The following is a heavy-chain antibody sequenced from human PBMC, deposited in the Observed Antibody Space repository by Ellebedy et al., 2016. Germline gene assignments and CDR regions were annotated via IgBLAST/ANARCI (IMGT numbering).Heavy chain of an antibody. D-gene: IGHD5-12*01. CDR3: AKDFIPWGDSGYQDY. Sequence: GESLKISXAASGFTFSSYAMSWVRQAPGKGLEWVSAISGSGGSTYYADSVKGRFTISRDNSKNTLYLQMNSLRAEDTAVYYCAKDFIPWGDSGYQDYWGQGTLVTVSS. CDR2: ISGSGGST. CDR1: GFTFSSYA. J-gene: IGHJ4*02. V-gene: IGHV3-23*01.